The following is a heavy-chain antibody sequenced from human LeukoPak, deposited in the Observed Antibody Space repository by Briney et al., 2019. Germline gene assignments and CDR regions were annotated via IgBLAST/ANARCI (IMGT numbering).Heavy chain of an antibody. Sequence: SETLSLTCTVSGGSISSYYWSWIRQPAGKGLEWIGRIYTSGSTNYNPSLKSRVTISADTSKNQFSLKLTSVTAADTAVYYCARGVLHTPGFYGYWFDSWGQGTLVTVSS. V-gene: IGHV4-4*07. J-gene: IGHJ5*01. CDR3: ARGVLHTPGFYGYWFDS. CDR2: IYTSGST. CDR1: GGSISSYY. D-gene: IGHD3-10*01.